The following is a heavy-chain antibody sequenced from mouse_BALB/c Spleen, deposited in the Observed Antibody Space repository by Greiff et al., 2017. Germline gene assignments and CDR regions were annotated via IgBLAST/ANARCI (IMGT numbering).Heavy chain of an antibody. CDR1: GFAFSSYD. CDR3: ARQGENYAMDY. V-gene: IGHV5-12-1*01. CDR2: ISSGGGST. J-gene: IGHJ4*01. Sequence: VQLKESGGGLVKPGGSLKLSCAASGFAFSSYDMSWVRQTPEKRLEWVAYISSGGGSTYYPDTVKGRFTISRDNAKNTLYLQMSSLKSEDTAMYYCARQGENYAMDYWGQGTSVTVSS.